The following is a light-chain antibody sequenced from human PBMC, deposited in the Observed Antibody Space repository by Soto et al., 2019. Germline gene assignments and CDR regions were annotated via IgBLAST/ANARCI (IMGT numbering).Light chain of an antibody. CDR2: DAS. J-gene: IGKJ5*01. CDR3: QYYGSSHSNT. Sequence: EIVLTQSPGTLSLSPVERATLSCMASQSVSSYLAWYQQKPGQAPRLLIYDASNRATGIPARFSGSGSGTDFTLTISSLEPEDFAVYYCQYYGSSHSNTFGQGTRLEIK. CDR1: QSVSSY. V-gene: IGKV3-11*01.